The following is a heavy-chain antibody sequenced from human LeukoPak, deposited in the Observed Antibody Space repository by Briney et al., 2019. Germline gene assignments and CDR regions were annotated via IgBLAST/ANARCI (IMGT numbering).Heavy chain of an antibody. Sequence: SETLSLTCTVSGGSISSYYWSWIRQPAGKGLEWIGRIYNSGYTNYNPSLKSRVTMSIDTSKNQFSLKLSSVTAADTAVYYCARDNNDFWTSYPFFDYWGQGTLVTVSS. CDR1: GGSISSYY. CDR2: IYNSGYT. J-gene: IGHJ4*02. D-gene: IGHD3/OR15-3a*01. V-gene: IGHV4-4*07. CDR3: ARDNNDFWTSYPFFDY.